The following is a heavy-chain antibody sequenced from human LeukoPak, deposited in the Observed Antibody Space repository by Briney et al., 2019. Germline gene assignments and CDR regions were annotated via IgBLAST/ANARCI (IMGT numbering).Heavy chain of an antibody. J-gene: IGHJ4*02. CDR3: AKDPKLPPPDY. D-gene: IGHD5-24*01. V-gene: IGHV3-23*01. CDR2: ISGSGGST. CDR1: GFPFSSYA. Sequence: GGSLRLSCVVSGFPFSSYAMTWVRQAPGKGLEWVSGISGSGGSTYYADSVRGRLTISRDNSKNTLYLQMNSLRAEDTAVYYCAKDPKLPPPDYWGQGTLVTVSS.